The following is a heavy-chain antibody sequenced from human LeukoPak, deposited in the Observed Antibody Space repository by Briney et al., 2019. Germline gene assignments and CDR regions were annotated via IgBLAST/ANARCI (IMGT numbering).Heavy chain of an antibody. CDR3: AREGHSSGHAPAFDI. D-gene: IGHD3-22*01. V-gene: IGHV3-NL1*01. J-gene: IGHJ3*02. Sequence: PGGSLRLSCEAPGFTFSTSVMYWVRQAPGKGLEWVAGRLTHYVDSVKGRFTISGDNSKKTVYLQMNSLRPEDTAIYYCAREGHSSGHAPAFDIWGQGTMVTVSS. CDR1: GFTFSTSV. CDR2: RLT.